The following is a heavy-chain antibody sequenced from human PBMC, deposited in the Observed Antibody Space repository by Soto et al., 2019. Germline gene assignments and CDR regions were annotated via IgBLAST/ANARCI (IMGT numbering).Heavy chain of an antibody. J-gene: IGHJ4*02. CDR1: GFTFSSYG. D-gene: IGHD2-15*01. CDR2: IWYDGSNK. Sequence: GGSLRLSCAASGFTFSSYGMQWVRQAPGKGLEWVAVIWYDGSNKYYADSVKGRFTISRDNSKNTLYLQINSLRVEDTAVYYCARARYCSGGSCYPESGYWGQGTLVTVSS. V-gene: IGHV3-33*01. CDR3: ARARYCSGGSCYPESGY.